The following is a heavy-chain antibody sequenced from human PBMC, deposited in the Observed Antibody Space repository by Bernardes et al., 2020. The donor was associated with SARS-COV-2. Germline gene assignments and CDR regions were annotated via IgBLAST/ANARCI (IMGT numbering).Heavy chain of an antibody. CDR3: ARGRDWVTENAFDV. V-gene: IGHV3-23*01. Sequence: GGSLRLSCAASGFTFNNYAMNWVRQVPGKGLQWVSSLSGNGGSTYYADSVEGRFTISRDNSKSTLYLQMNSLRVEDTAVYYCARGRDWVTENAFDVWGQGTMVTVSS. D-gene: IGHD2-21*02. CDR2: LSGNGGST. J-gene: IGHJ3*01. CDR1: GFTFNNYA.